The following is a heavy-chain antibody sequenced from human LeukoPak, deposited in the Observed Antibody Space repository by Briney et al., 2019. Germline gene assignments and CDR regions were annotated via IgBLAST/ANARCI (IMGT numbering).Heavy chain of an antibody. D-gene: IGHD6-13*01. CDR1: GGSISSYY. Sequence: SETLSLTCTVSGGSISSYYWSWIRQPPGKGLEWIGYIYYSGSTNYNPSLKSRVTISVDTSKNQFSLKLSSVTAADTAVYHCARGAIAAAGRNWFDPWGQGTLVTVSS. J-gene: IGHJ5*02. CDR2: IYYSGST. V-gene: IGHV4-59*01. CDR3: ARGAIAAAGRNWFDP.